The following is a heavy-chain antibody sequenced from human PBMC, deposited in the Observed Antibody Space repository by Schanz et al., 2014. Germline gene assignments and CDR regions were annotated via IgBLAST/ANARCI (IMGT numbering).Heavy chain of an antibody. CDR1: GFIFDRFA. CDR3: VKEGVKTFGVDGFHI. CDR2: ISGPTQST. J-gene: IGHJ3*02. Sequence: EVQLVESGGALVQPGGSLRLSCAASGFIFDRFAMSWVRQPPGKGLEWVSLISGPTQSTYYAASVRDRFVISRDNSKNTLYLQMSSLRVEDTAVYYCVKEGVKTFGVDGFHIWGQGTMVAVSS. D-gene: IGHD2-21*01. V-gene: IGHV3-23*04.